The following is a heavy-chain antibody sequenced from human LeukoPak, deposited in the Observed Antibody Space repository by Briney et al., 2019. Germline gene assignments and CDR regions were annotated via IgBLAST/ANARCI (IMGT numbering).Heavy chain of an antibody. CDR1: GASISSSGNY. J-gene: IGHJ5*02. CDR2: MYYSGST. V-gene: IGHV4-31*03. D-gene: IGHD3-3*01. Sequence: SETLSLTCSVSGASISSSGNYWSWIRQHPGMGLEWIGNMYYSGSTYYNPSLKSRLTISVDTSKNQFSLKLTSVTVADTAVYYCARANRDFWSGYYNWFDPWGQGTLVTVSS. CDR3: ARANRDFWSGYYNWFDP.